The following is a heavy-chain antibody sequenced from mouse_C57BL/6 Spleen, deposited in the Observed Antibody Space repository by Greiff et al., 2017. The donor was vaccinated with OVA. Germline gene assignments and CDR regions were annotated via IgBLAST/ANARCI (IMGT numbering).Heavy chain of an antibody. V-gene: IGHV1-64*01. CDR2: IHPNSGST. CDR3: ASDYDVRFAY. CDR1: GYTFTSYW. Sequence: QVQLQQPGAELVKPGASVQLSCKASGYTFTSYWMHWVKQRPGQGLEWIGMIHPNSGSTNYNEKFKSKATLTVDKSSSTAYMQLSSLSSEDSAVYYCASDYDVRFAYWGQGTLVTVSA. J-gene: IGHJ3*01. D-gene: IGHD2-4*01.